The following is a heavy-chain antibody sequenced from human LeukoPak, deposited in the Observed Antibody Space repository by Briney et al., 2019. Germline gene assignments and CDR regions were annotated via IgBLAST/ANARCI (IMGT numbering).Heavy chain of an antibody. D-gene: IGHD3-10*01. V-gene: IGHV1-8*01. CDR3: AREAITMVRGVIGSWFDP. CDR2: MNPNSGNT. J-gene: IGHJ5*02. CDR1: GYTFTSYD. Sequence: ASVKVSCKASGYTFTSYDINWVRQATGQGLEWMGWMNPNSGNTGYAQKFQGRVTMTRNTSISTAYMELSSLRSEDTAVYYCAREAITMVRGVIGSWFDPWGQGTLVTVSS.